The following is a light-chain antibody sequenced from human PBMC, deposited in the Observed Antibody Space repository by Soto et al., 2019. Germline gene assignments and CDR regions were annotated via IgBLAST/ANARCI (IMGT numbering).Light chain of an antibody. CDR1: SSNIGSNT. V-gene: IGLV1-44*01. J-gene: IGLJ3*02. CDR3: AAWDDSLSWV. Sequence: QSVLTQPPSASGTPGQRVTISCSGSSSNIGSNTVNWYQQLPGTAPKHLIFSNNQRPSGVPDRFSGSKSGTSASLAISGLKPEDEAAYYCAAWDDSLSWVFGGGTKLTVL. CDR2: SNN.